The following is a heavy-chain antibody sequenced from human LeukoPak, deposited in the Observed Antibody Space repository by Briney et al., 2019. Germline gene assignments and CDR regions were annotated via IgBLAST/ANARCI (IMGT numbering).Heavy chain of an antibody. V-gene: IGHV2-5*01. CDR1: GFSLTTSGVG. D-gene: IGHD2-2*01. CDR2: IYWNDDK. Sequence: SGPTLVKPTQTLTLTCTFSGFSLTTSGVGVGWIRQPPGKALEWPALIYWNDDKRYSPSLKSRLTITKDTSKNQVVLTMTNMDPVDTATYYCAHGAAMLNFDFWGQGTLVTVSS. J-gene: IGHJ4*02. CDR3: AHGAAMLNFDF.